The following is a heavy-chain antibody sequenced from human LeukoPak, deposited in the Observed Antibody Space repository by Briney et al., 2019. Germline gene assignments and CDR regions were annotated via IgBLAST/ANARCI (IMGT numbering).Heavy chain of an antibody. D-gene: IGHD1-26*01. Sequence: QAGGSLRLSCAASGFTFSSYGMSWDSQAPGKGLEWVSVITGSGGRTHYADSVMGRFTISRDNSNNTLYLHMSGLRAGDTAVYYCVQGGIVVGAPLEYWGQGTLVSVSS. J-gene: IGHJ4*02. CDR3: VQGGIVVGAPLEY. CDR2: ITGSGGRT. CDR1: GFTFSSYG. V-gene: IGHV3-23*01.